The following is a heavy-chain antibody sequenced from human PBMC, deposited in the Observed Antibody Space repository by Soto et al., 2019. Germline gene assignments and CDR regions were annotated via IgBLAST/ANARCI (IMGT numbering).Heavy chain of an antibody. Sequence: QVQLQESGPGLEKPSQTLSLTCTVSGGSISSGGYYWSWIRQQPGKGLEWIGYIYYSGSTYYNPSLKSRVTISLDTSKIQFSLQLSSVTAADTAVYYGARYRLYMGFDPWGQGTLVTVSS. D-gene: IGHD2-2*02. J-gene: IGHJ5*02. CDR1: GGSISSGGYY. V-gene: IGHV4-31*03. CDR2: IYYSGST. CDR3: ARYRLYMGFDP.